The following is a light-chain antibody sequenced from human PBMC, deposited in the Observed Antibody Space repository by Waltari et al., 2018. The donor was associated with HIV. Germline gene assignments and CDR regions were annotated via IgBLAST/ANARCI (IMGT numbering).Light chain of an antibody. CDR2: REK. Sequence: QSVVTQPPSASGTPWQSVVISCSGRNSNIGSHCVNWYQQVPGAAPKILIYREKQRFSGVPDRFPGSKSATLAALAISELRSADEPDYDCAVWDDSLRGGVFGGGTKLTVL. CDR1: NSNIGSHC. V-gene: IGLV1-47*01. CDR3: AVWDDSLRGGV. J-gene: IGLJ3*02.